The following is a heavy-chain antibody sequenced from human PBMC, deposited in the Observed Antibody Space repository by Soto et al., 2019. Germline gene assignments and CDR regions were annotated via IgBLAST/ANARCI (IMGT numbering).Heavy chain of an antibody. V-gene: IGHV5-51*01. CDR2: IYPGDSDT. Sequence: LQICKKGSGXKIINYWNGWIRQKTGKGLEWRGIIYPGDSDTRYSPSFQGQVTISADKSLSTAYLQWSRLKASDTAMYYCASSSLGYCGSTSCVPVFDIWVQGTTVPVS. CDR1: GXKIINYW. CDR3: ASSSLGYCGSTSCVPVFDI. J-gene: IGHJ3*02. D-gene: IGHD2-2*01.